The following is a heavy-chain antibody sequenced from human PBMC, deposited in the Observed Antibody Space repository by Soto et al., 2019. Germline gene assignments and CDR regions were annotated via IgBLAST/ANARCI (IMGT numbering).Heavy chain of an antibody. CDR1: GGSFSGYY. V-gene: IGHV4-34*01. CDR3: AKKIAGSGVFDY. J-gene: IGHJ4*02. Sequence: QVQLQQWGAGLLKPSETLSLTCAVYGGSFSGYYWSWIRQPPGKGLEWIGEINHSGSTNYNPSLKRRVPISVDTSKNQFPLKLSSVTAADRAVYYCAKKIAGSGVFDYGGQETLVPVSS. CDR2: INHSGST. D-gene: IGHD6-25*01.